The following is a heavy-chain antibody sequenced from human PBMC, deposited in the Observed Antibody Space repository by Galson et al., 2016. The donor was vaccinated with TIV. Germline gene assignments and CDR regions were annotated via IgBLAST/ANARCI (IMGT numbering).Heavy chain of an antibody. CDR2: ISPSGNTI. CDR3: ARLGQFDY. V-gene: IGHV3-11*01. CDR1: GFTFSDYH. Sequence: SLRLSCAASGFTFSDYHMTWIRQAPEKGLEWISYISPSGNTIYYAGSVKGRFTISRDNAKNSLSLQMNSLRADDTAVYYCARLGQFDYWGQGTLSPSP. J-gene: IGHJ4*02.